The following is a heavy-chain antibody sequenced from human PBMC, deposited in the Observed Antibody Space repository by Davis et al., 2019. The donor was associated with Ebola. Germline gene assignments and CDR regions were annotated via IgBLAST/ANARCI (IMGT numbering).Heavy chain of an antibody. CDR1: GFTFSSYE. J-gene: IGHJ6*02. CDR2: ISSSGSTI. Sequence: GGSLRLSCAASGFTFSSYEMNWVRQAPGKGLEWISYISSSGSTIYHADSVKGRFTISRDNAKNSLYLQMNSLRAEDTAVYYCARADGEYQLLYYYGMDVWGQGTTVTVSS. CDR3: ARADGEYQLLYYYGMDV. D-gene: IGHD2-2*01. V-gene: IGHV3-48*03.